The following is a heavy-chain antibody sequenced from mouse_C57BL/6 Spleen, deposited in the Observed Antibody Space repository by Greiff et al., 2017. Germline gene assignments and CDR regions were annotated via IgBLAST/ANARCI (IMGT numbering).Heavy chain of an antibody. Sequence: VQLKESGAELVRPGASVKLSCTASGFNIKDDYMHWVKQRPEQGLEWIGWIDPENGDTEYASKFQGKATITADTSSNTAYLQLSSLTSEDTAVYYCTTRSDGYYVLYAMDYWGQGTSVTVSS. CDR3: TTRSDGYYVLYAMDY. CDR1: GFNIKDDY. V-gene: IGHV14-4*01. CDR2: IDPENGDT. D-gene: IGHD2-3*01. J-gene: IGHJ4*01.